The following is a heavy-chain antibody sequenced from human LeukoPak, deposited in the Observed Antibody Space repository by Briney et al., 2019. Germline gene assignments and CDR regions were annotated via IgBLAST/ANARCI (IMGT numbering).Heavy chain of an antibody. CDR1: GYTFTGYY. Sequence: ASVKVSCKASGYTFTGYYMHWVRQAPGQGLVWMGRINPNSGGTNYAQKFQGRVTMTRDTSISTAYMELSRLRSDDTAVYYCAREREFGGVIADYWGQGTLVTVSS. J-gene: IGHJ4*02. CDR2: INPNSGGT. CDR3: AREREFGGVIADY. V-gene: IGHV1-2*06. D-gene: IGHD3-16*01.